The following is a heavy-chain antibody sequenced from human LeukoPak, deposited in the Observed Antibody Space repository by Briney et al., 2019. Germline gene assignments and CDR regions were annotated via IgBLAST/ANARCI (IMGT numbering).Heavy chain of an antibody. V-gene: IGHV4-34*01. CDR2: INHSGST. Sequence: PSETLPLTCAVYGGSFSGYYWSWIRQPPGKGLEWIGEINHSGSTNYNPSLKSRVTISVDTSKNQFSLKLSSVTAADTAVYYCARVYSSSWYLDYWGQGTLVTVSS. D-gene: IGHD6-13*01. J-gene: IGHJ4*02. CDR3: ARVYSSSWYLDY. CDR1: GGSFSGYY.